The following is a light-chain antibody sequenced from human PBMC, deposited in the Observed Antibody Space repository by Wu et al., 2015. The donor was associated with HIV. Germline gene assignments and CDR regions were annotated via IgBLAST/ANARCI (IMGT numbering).Light chain of an antibody. Sequence: EIVLTQSPGTLSLSPGERATLSCRASQSVSSSYLAWYQQKPGQAPRLLIYGASSRATGIPDRFSGSGSGTDFTLTISRLEPEDFAVYYCQQYGSSPVTFGPG. J-gene: IGKJ3*01. CDR3: QQYGSSPVT. CDR1: QSVSSSY. CDR2: GAS. V-gene: IGKV3-20*01.